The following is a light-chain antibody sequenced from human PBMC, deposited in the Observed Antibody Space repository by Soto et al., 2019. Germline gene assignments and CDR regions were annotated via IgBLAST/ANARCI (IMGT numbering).Light chain of an antibody. Sequence: EIVLPQSHGTLSLSPGARSAFSGRASQSVSRSYIAWYQQNRGQAPRRLIYGASIRATGIPDRFSGSGSGTDFTLTISRLEPEEFALYYCEKYHTSPLTVGQGTKVDIK. CDR3: EKYHTSPLT. V-gene: IGKV3-20*01. CDR2: GAS. CDR1: QSVSRSY. J-gene: IGKJ1*01.